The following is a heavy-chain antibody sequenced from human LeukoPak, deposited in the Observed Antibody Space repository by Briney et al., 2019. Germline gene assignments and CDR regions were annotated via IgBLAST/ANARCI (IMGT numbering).Heavy chain of an antibody. CDR3: GRESPRYYDSSGLGT. J-gene: IGHJ5*02. Sequence: QPGGSLRLSCVASGFTFTSYSMNCVRQAPGKGLEWVSHISISTGTTTYYSDSVKGRFTISTDNAKNSPYLQMTSRRAEDTAVYYCGRESPRYYDSSGLGTWGQGTLVTVSS. CDR1: GFTFTSYS. D-gene: IGHD3-22*01. CDR2: ISISTGTTT. V-gene: IGHV3-48*01.